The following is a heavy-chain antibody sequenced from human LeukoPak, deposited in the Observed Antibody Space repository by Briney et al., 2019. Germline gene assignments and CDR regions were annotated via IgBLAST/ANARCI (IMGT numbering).Heavy chain of an antibody. J-gene: IGHJ4*02. CDR2: IIPIFGTA. D-gene: IGHD6-13*01. CDR3: ARGGQQLVPNDFDY. Sequence: GASVKVSCKASGGTFSSYAISWVRQAPGQGGEWMGGIIPIFGTANYAQKLQGRVTMTTDTSTSTAYMELRSLRSDDTAVYYCARGGQQLVPNDFDYWGQGTLVTVSS. CDR1: GGTFSSYA. V-gene: IGHV1-69*05.